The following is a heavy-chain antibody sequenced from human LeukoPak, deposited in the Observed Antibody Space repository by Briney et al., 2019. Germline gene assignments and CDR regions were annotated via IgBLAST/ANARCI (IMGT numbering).Heavy chain of an antibody. CDR3: ARAEWELLIFDY. D-gene: IGHD1-26*01. J-gene: IGHJ4*02. V-gene: IGHV4-59*01. CDR2: IYYSGST. CDR1: GGSISSYY. Sequence: SETLSLTYTVSGGSISSYYWSWIRQPPGKGLEWIGYIYYSGSTNYNPSLKSRVTISVDTSKNQFSLKLSSVTAADTAVYYCARAEWELLIFDYWGQGTLVTVSS.